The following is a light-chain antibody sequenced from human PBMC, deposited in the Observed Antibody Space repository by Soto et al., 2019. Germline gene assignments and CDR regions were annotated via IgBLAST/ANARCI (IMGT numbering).Light chain of an antibody. J-gene: IGLJ1*01. CDR1: SSNIGAGYD. CDR3: QSFDSSLSGSYV. CDR2: GNS. V-gene: IGLV1-40*01. Sequence: QSVLTQPPLVSGAPGQRVTISCTGSSSNIGAGYDVFWYQHLPGTAPKLLIYGNSNRPSGVPDRFSGSKSGTSASLAITGLQAEDEADYYCQSFDSSLSGSYVFGTGTKLTVL.